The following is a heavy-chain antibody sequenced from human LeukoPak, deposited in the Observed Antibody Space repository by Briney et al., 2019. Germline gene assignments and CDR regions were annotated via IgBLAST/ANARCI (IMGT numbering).Heavy chain of an antibody. Sequence: GESLKISCKGSGFSFTNFWIGWVRQMPGKGLEWMGIIYPGDSDTRYSPSFRGQVIISADKSIRTAYLQWTSLKASDTAMYYCARHTGEGSHFQHWGQGSLVTVSS. CDR1: GFSFTNFW. V-gene: IGHV5-51*01. CDR2: IYPGDSDT. CDR3: ARHTGEGSHFQH. J-gene: IGHJ1*01. D-gene: IGHD3-16*01.